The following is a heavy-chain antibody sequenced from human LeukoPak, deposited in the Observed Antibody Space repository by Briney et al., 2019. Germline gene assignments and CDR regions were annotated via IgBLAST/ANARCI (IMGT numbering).Heavy chain of an antibody. CDR2: IYYSGST. CDR1: GGSISSYY. V-gene: IGHV4-59*01. CDR3: ARGRGGYSYGAFDY. D-gene: IGHD5-18*01. Sequence: SETLSLTCSVSGGSISSYYWSWIRQPPGKGLEWIGYIYYSGSTNYNPSLKSRVTISVDTSKNQFSLKLSSVTAADTAVCYCARGRGGYSYGAFDYWGQGTLVTVSS. J-gene: IGHJ4*02.